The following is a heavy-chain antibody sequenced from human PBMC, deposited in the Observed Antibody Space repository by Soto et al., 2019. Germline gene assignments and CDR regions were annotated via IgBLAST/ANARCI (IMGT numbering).Heavy chain of an antibody. CDR3: GRGGGSGNYRYYARDV. CDR1: GGTFSSYA. V-gene: IGHV1-69*12. Sequence: QVQLVQSGAEVKKPGSSVKVSCKASGGTFSSYAISWVRQAPGQGLEWMGGIIPIFGTANYAQKFQGRVTITGDEPTSTAYRGRSSLRSEDTAVYYGGRGGGSGNYRYYARDVWGKGTTVTVSS. D-gene: IGHD3-10*01. CDR2: IIPIFGTA. J-gene: IGHJ6*04.